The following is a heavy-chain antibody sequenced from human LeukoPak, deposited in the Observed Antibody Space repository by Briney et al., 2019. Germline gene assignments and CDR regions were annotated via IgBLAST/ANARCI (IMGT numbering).Heavy chain of an antibody. J-gene: IGHJ4*02. CDR2: ISGYNGDI. D-gene: IGHD5-24*01. CDR1: GYTFTNYG. CDR3: ARVLSREGYFDY. V-gene: IGHV1-18*01. Sequence: RASVKVSCKASGYTFTNYGINWVRQAPGQGLEWMGWISGYNGDINYAQRLQGRVTMTTDTSTTKAYMELRSLSSDDTAVYYCARVLSREGYFDYWGQGTLVTVSS.